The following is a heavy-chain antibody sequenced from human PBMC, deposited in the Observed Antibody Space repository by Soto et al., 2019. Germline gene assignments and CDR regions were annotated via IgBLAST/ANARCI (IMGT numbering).Heavy chain of an antibody. D-gene: IGHD2-15*01. J-gene: IGHJ6*02. CDR3: ARAGGRVYDYGMDV. CDR2: IYYSGST. CDR1: GGSISIGDYY. Sequence: SETLSLTCTVSGGSISIGDYYWSWIRQPPGKGLEWIGYIYYSGSTYYNPSLKSRVTISVDTSKNQFSLELSSVTAADTAVYYCARAGGRVYDYGMDVWCQGATVTVSS. V-gene: IGHV4-30-4*01.